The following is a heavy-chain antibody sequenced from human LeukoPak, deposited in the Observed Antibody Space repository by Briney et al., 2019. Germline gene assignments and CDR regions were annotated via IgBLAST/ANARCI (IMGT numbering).Heavy chain of an antibody. V-gene: IGHV3-23*01. CDR3: AKGTYRDGYNYGHFDY. CDR2: ICGSGGST. J-gene: IGHJ4*02. D-gene: IGHD5-24*01. Sequence: GGSLRLSCAASGLTFSSYAMSGVRQAPGKGLEWVSAICGSGGSTYYADSVKGRFTISRDNSKNTLYLQMNSLRAEDTAVYYCAKGTYRDGYNYGHFDYWGQGTLVTVSS. CDR1: GLTFSSYA.